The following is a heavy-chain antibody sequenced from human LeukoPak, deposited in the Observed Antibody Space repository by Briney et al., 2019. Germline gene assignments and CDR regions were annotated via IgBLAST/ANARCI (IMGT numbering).Heavy chain of an antibody. J-gene: IGHJ4*02. CDR3: SLYCSSTSCSDY. Sequence: PGGSLRLSCAASGFSFSSDAMSWVRQAPGKGLEWVSYISSSGSTIYYADSVKGRFTISRDNAKNSLYLQMNSLRAEDTAVYYCSLYCSSTSCSDYWGQGTLVTVSS. D-gene: IGHD2-2*01. CDR2: ISSSGSTI. V-gene: IGHV3-48*03. CDR1: GFSFSSDA.